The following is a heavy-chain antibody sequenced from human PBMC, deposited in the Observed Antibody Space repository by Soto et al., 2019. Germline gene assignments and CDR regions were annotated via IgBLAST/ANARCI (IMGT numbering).Heavy chain of an antibody. CDR2: IYHSGST. CDR3: ASSHAGAHITAAVH. CDR1: GGSISSGGYS. J-gene: IGHJ4*02. D-gene: IGHD6-13*01. V-gene: IGHV4-30-2*01. Sequence: QLQLQESGSGLVKPSQTLSLTCAVSGGSISSGGYSWSWIRQPPGKGLEWIGYIYHSGSTYYNPSLKSPVTISVDRSKNQFSLKPSSVPAADTAVYYCASSHAGAHITAAVHWGQGTLVTVSS.